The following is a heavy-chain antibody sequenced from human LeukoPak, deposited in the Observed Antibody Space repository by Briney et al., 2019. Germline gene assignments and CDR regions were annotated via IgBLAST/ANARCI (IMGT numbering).Heavy chain of an antibody. D-gene: IGHD6-13*01. V-gene: IGHV3-21*01. CDR2: ISSSSNYI. J-gene: IGHJ4*02. CDR3: ARSPGIRAGNDY. Sequence: KAGGSLRLSCAASGLTFSSYSMNWVRQAPGEGLEWVSSISSSSNYIYYADSVKGRFTISRDNAKDSLFLQMNSLRAEDTAVYYCARSPGIRAGNDYWGQGTLVTVSS. CDR1: GLTFSSYS.